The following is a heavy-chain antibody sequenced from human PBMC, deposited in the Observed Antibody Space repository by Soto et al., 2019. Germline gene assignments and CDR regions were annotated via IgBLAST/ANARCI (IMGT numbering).Heavy chain of an antibody. V-gene: IGHV1-18*01. CDR3: ARVVGALGHWFDP. CDR2: ISAYNGNT. J-gene: IGHJ5*02. Sequence: QVQLEQSGAEVKKPGASVKVSCKASGYTFTSYGISWVRQAPGQGLEWMGRISAYNGNTNYAQKLQGRVTMTADTRPSTAYLERRSRRSDDTALYYCARVVGALGHWFDPWGPGTLVTVSS. D-gene: IGHD2-15*01. CDR1: GYTFTSYG.